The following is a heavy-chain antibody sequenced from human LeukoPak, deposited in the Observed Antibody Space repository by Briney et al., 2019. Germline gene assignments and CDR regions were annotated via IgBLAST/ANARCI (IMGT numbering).Heavy chain of an antibody. D-gene: IGHD6-6*01. J-gene: IGHJ4*02. CDR3: ARGDWSSSIDY. CDR1: GGSVSSGSYY. CDR2: IYYSGST. Sequence: SETLSLTCTVSGGSVSSGSYYWSWIRQPPGKGLEWIGYIYYSGSTNYNPSLKSRVTISVDTSKNQFSLKLSSVTAADTAVYYCARGDWSSSIDYWGQGTLVTVSS. V-gene: IGHV4-61*01.